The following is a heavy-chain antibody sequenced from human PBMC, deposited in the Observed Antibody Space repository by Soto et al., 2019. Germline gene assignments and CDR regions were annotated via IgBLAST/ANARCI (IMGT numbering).Heavy chain of an antibody. J-gene: IGHJ5*02. CDR3: ARDRRREGLIAAAGTGFDP. CDR2: IIPIFGTA. Sequence: QVQLVQSGAEVKKPGSSVKVSCKASGGTFSSYAISWVRQAPGQGREWMGGIIPIFGTANYAQKFHGRVTITADESTSTAYMELSSLRSEDTAVYYCARDRRREGLIAAAGTGFDPWGQGTLVTVSS. CDR1: GGTFSSYA. V-gene: IGHV1-69*01. D-gene: IGHD6-13*01.